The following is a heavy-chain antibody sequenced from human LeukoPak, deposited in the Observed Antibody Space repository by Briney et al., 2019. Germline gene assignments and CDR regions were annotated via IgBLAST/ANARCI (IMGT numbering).Heavy chain of an antibody. CDR3: ARGYGSGSLDAFAA. D-gene: IGHD3-10*01. CDR2: INPNGGGT. V-gene: IGHV1-2*02. Sequence: GASVKVSCKASGYTFTGYYMHWVRQAPGQGLEWMGWINPNGGGTNYAQRFQGRVTMTRDTSFTTAYMDLSRLRSDDTAVYYCARGYGSGSLDAFAAWGQGTMVTVSS. CDR1: GYTFTGYY. J-gene: IGHJ3*01.